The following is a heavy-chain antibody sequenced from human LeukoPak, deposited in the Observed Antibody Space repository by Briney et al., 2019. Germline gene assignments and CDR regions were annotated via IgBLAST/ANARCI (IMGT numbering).Heavy chain of an antibody. CDR3: VREHYNYYMDV. CDR1: GFTFDTYS. CDR2: ITSSSSSI. V-gene: IGHV3-48*01. J-gene: IGHJ6*03. Sequence: GGSLRLSCAASGFTFDTYSMNWVRQAPGKGLEWVSYITSSSSSIHYADSVKGRFTISRDNAKNSLYLQMNSLRAEDTALYYCVREHYNYYMDVWGKGTTVTVSS.